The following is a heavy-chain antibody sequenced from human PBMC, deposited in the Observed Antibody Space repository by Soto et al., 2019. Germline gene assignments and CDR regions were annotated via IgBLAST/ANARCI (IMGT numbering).Heavy chain of an antibody. V-gene: IGHV4-31*03. D-gene: IGHD6-13*01. J-gene: IGHJ5*02. Sequence: PSETLSLTCTVSGGSISSGGYYWSWIRQHPGKGLEWIGHTYYRGSAYYSPPLKSRVTISVDTSKNQFSLKPSSVTAADTAVYYCARVPFKQQLEFGPWGQGALVTVSS. CDR1: GGSISSGGYY. CDR3: ARVPFKQQLEFGP. CDR2: TYYRGSA.